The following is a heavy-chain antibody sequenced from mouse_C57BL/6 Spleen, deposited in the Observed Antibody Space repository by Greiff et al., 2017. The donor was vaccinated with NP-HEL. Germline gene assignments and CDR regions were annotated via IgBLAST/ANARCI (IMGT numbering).Heavy chain of an antibody. CDR1: GYTFTSYW. V-gene: IGHV1-52*01. Sequence: QVQLQQPGAELVRPGSSVKLSCKAPGYTFTSYWMHWVKQRPIQGLEWIGNIDPSDSETHYNQKFKDKATLTVDKSSSTAYMQLSSLTSEDSAVYYCARERYYGSSPWFAYWGQRTLVTVSA. D-gene: IGHD1-1*01. J-gene: IGHJ3*01. CDR2: IDPSDSET. CDR3: ARERYYGSSPWFAY.